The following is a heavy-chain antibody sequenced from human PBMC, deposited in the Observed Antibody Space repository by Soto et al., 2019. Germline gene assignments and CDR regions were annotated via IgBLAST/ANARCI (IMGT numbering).Heavy chain of an antibody. D-gene: IGHD3-10*01. J-gene: IGHJ4*02. Sequence: EVQLLESGGGLVQPGGSRRLSCAASGFTFSNYAMNWVRQAPGKGLEWISVISGSGGSTYYSDSVKGRFTISRDNSKNTLYLQMNSLRAEDTAVYYCAKRASGSYFDYWSQGTLVTVSS. V-gene: IGHV3-23*01. CDR2: ISGSGGST. CDR1: GFTFSNYA. CDR3: AKRASGSYFDY.